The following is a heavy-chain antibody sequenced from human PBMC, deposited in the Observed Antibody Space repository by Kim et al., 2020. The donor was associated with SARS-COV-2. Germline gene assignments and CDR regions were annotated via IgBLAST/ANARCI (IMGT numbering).Heavy chain of an antibody. CDR3: ASSSERGF. D-gene: IGHD6-19*01. V-gene: IGHV4-39*07. J-gene: IGHJ4*02. CDR2: IYYSGST. Sequence: SETLSLTCTVSGGSISSSSYYWGWIRQPPGKGLEWIGSIYYSGSTYYNPSLKSRVTISVDTSKNQFSLKLSSVTAADTAVYYCASSSERGFWGQGTLVTVSS. CDR1: GGSISSSSYY.